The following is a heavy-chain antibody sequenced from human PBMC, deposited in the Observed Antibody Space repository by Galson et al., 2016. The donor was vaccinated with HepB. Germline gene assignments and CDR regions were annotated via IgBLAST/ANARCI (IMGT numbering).Heavy chain of an antibody. CDR1: GGSISHNY. D-gene: IGHD3-3*01. Sequence: TLSLTCTVSGGSISHNYWDWIRQPPGKGLEWIGYVYHSGSTWYNPSLKSRLMISADTPKKKFSLRLTSVTAADTGVYYCARGSRFLEVELPGEGLLDHWGQGILVTVSS. CDR3: ARGSRFLEVELPGEGLLDH. J-gene: IGHJ4*02. V-gene: IGHV4-30-4*08. CDR2: VYHSGST.